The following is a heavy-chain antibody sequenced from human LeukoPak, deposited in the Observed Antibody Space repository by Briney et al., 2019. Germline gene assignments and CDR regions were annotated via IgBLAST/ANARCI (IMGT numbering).Heavy chain of an antibody. CDR1: GFTFSDYY. CDR2: ISSSGSTI. D-gene: IGHD6-13*01. CDR3: ARDSGQQLVRDYFDY. J-gene: IGHJ4*02. Sequence: PGGSLRLSCAASGFTFSDYYMSWIRQAPGKVLEWVSYISSSGSTICYADSVKGRFTISRDNAKNSLYLQMNSLRAEDTAVYYCARDSGQQLVRDYFDYWGEGTLVTVSS. V-gene: IGHV3-11*01.